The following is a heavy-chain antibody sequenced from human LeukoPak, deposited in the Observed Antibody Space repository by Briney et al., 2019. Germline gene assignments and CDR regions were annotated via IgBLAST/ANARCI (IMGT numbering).Heavy chain of an antibody. V-gene: IGHV5-51*01. J-gene: IGHJ3*02. CDR1: GYSFTSYW. CDR2: ICPGDSDT. D-gene: IGHD3-22*01. Sequence: GESLKISCKGSGYSFTSYWIGWVRQMPGKGLEWMGIICPGDSDTRYSPSFQGQVTISADKSISTAYLQWSSLKASDTAMYYYARLDNDSSGNDAFDIWGQGTMVTVSS. CDR3: ARLDNDSSGNDAFDI.